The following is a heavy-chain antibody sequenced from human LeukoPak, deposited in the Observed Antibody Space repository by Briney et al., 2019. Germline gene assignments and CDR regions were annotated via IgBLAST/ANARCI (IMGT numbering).Heavy chain of an antibody. J-gene: IGHJ4*02. CDR2: MNPNSGNT. D-gene: IGHD3-10*01. CDR3: ARAPKRFGELLSIAGFDY. V-gene: IGHV1-8*03. CDR1: GYTFTSYD. Sequence: ASVKVSCKASGYTFTSYDINWVRQATGQGLEWMGWMNPNSGNTGYAQKFQGGVTITRNTSISTAYMELSSLRSEDTAVYYCARAPKRFGELLSIAGFDYWGQGTLVTVSS.